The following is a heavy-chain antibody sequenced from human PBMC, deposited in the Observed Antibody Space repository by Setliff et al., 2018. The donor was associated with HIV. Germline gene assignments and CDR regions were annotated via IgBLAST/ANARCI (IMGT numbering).Heavy chain of an antibody. CDR1: GYTFTSYG. V-gene: IGHV1-18*01. J-gene: IGHJ3*02. CDR3: ARDVDYTEAFDI. D-gene: IGHD4-4*01. CDR2: ISAYNGNT. Sequence: ASVKVSCKASGYTFTSYGISWVRQAPGQGLEWMGWISAYNGNTNYAQKLQGRITMTTDTSTSTAYMELRSLRSDDTAVYYCARDVDYTEAFDIWGQGTMVTVSS.